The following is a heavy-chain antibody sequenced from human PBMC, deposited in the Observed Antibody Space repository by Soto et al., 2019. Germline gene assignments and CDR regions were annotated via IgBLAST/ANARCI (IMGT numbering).Heavy chain of an antibody. CDR3: ARAALTGYYTREGYFDY. CDR2: ISAYNGNT. Sequence: ASVKVSCKASGYTFTSYGISWVRQAPGQGLEWMGWISAYNGNTNYAQKLQGRVTMTTDTSTSTAYMELRSLRSDDTAVYYCARAALTGYYTREGYFDYWGQGTLVTVSS. CDR1: GYTFTSYG. D-gene: IGHD3-9*01. V-gene: IGHV1-18*01. J-gene: IGHJ4*02.